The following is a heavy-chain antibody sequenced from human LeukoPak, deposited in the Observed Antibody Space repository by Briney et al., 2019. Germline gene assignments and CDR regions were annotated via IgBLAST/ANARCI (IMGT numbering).Heavy chain of an antibody. CDR1: GGTFSSYA. CDR2: IIPIFGTA. CDR3: ARVGDYYGSSGYFG. J-gene: IGHJ4*02. V-gene: IGHV1-69*06. D-gene: IGHD3-22*01. Sequence: SVKVSCKASGGTFSSYAISWVRQAPGQGLEWMGRIIPIFGTAIYAQKFQGRVTITADKSTSTAYMELSSLRSEDTAVYYCARVGDYYGSSGYFGWGQGTLVTVLS.